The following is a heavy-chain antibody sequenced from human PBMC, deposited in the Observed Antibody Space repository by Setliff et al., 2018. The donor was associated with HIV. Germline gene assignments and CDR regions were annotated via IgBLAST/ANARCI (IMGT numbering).Heavy chain of an antibody. CDR2: IKHDGSEK. J-gene: IGHJ4*02. CDR3: ARGRGWCDY. V-gene: IGHV3-7*01. Sequence: PGGSLRLSCAASGFTFSAYWMSWVRQAPGKGLEWVANIKHDGSEKSYVDSVKGRFTISRDNAQSSLYLQMNSLRAEDTAVYYCARGRGWCDYWAQGTLVTAPQ. CDR1: GFTFSAYW. D-gene: IGHD2-21*01.